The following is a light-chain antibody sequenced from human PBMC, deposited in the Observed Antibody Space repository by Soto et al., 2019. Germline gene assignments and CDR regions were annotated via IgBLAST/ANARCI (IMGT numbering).Light chain of an antibody. CDR1: SGHSSYI. Sequence: QAVVIQSSSASASLGSSVKLTCTLSSGHSSYIIAWHQQQPGKAPRYLMKLEGSGSYNKGSGVPDRFSGSSSGADRYLTISNLQFEDEADYYCETWDSNTRVFGGGTKLTVL. J-gene: IGLJ2*01. V-gene: IGLV4-60*02. CDR2: LEGSGSY. CDR3: ETWDSNTRV.